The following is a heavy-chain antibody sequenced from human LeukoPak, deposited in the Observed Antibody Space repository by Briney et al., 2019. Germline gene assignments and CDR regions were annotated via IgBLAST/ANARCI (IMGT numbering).Heavy chain of an antibody. V-gene: IGHV3-21*01. CDR2: ISSSSSYI. CDR1: GFTFSSYS. J-gene: IGHJ4*02. CDR3: ARGPRIAAPYYFDY. Sequence: GGSLRLSCAASGFTFSSYSMNWVRQAPGKGLEWVSSISSSSSYIYYADSVKGRFTISRDNAKNSLYLQMNSLRAEDTAVYYCARGPRIAAPYYFDYWGQGTLVTVSS. D-gene: IGHD6-13*01.